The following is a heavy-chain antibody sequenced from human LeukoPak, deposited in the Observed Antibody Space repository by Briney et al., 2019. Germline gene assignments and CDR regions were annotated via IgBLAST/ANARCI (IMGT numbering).Heavy chain of an antibody. V-gene: IGHV4-59*01. CDR3: ARAESSGWYGNFDY. CDR1: GDSISSYY. Sequence: PSETLSLTCTVSGDSISSYYWSWIRQPPGKGLEWIGYIYYSGSTNYNPSLKSRVTIPVDTSKNQFSLKLSSVTAADTAVYDCARAESSGWYGNFDYWGQGTLVTVSS. D-gene: IGHD6-19*01. CDR2: IYYSGST. J-gene: IGHJ4*02.